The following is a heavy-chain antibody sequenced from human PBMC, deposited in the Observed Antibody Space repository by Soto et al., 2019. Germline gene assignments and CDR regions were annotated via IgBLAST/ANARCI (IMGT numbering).Heavy chain of an antibody. V-gene: IGHV1-2*02. Sequence: QVNLVQSGAEVKKPGASVKVSCKASGYNFNGYYIHWVRQAPGQGLEWMGWMNPNTGGANYAQKFQGKVIMTTDTSISTAYLELRSLTSDDTAVYYCAKVISTIGSKQWLAQTNHQALDYWGQGTLVTVSS. CDR2: MNPNTGGA. CDR1: GYNFNGYY. CDR3: AKVISTIGSKQWLAQTNHQALDY. J-gene: IGHJ4*02. D-gene: IGHD6-19*01.